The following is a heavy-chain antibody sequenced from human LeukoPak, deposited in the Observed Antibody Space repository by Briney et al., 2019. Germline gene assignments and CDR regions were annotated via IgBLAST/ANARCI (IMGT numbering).Heavy chain of an antibody. Sequence: PGGSLRLSCAASGFTFSSYAMSWVRQAPGKGLEWVSTISGGGGSTYYADSVKGRFTISRDNSKNTLYLQMNSLRAEDTAGYYCARGTAAPDYWGQGTLVTVSS. CDR3: ARGTAAPDY. J-gene: IGHJ4*02. D-gene: IGHD6-13*01. CDR1: GFTFSSYA. V-gene: IGHV3-23*01. CDR2: ISGGGGST.